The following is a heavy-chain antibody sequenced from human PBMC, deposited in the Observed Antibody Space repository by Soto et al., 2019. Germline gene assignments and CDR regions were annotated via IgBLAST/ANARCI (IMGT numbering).Heavy chain of an antibody. V-gene: IGHV4-61*01. Sequence: NPSETLSLTCTVSGGSVSSGSYYWSWIRQPPGKGPEWIGYIYYSGSTNYNPSLKSRVTISVDTSKNQFSLKLSSVTAADTAVYYCARVDRRQQLFDYWGQGTLVTVSS. CDR3: ARVDRRQQLFDY. CDR2: IYYSGST. D-gene: IGHD6-13*01. J-gene: IGHJ4*02. CDR1: GGSVSSGSYY.